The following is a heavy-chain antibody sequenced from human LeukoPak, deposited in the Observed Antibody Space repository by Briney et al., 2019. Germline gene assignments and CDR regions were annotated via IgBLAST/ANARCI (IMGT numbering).Heavy chain of an antibody. CDR2: IYSGGST. J-gene: IGHJ4*02. CDR3: ARQLSGYYYDY. Sequence: GGSLRLSCVASGFTVSSNYMTWVPQAPGKGLEWISVIYSGGSTNYAGTVKGRFTISRDNSKNTMYLQMNSLRAEDTAVYYCARQLSGYYYDYWGQGTLVTVSS. CDR1: GFTVSSNY. D-gene: IGHD3-22*01. V-gene: IGHV3-53*01.